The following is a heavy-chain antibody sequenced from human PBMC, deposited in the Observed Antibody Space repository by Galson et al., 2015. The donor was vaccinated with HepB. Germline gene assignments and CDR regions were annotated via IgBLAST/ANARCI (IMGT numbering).Heavy chain of an antibody. V-gene: IGHV4-59*01. CDR2: IYYSGST. D-gene: IGHD6-19*01. J-gene: IGHJ4*02. CDR3: AREGTGLQWLDY. Sequence: SETLSLTCTVSGGSISSYYWSWIRQPPGKGLEWIGYIYYSGSTNYNPSLKSRVTISVDTSKNQFSLKLSSVTAADTAVYYCAREGTGLQWLDYWGQGTLVTVSS. CDR1: GGSISSYY.